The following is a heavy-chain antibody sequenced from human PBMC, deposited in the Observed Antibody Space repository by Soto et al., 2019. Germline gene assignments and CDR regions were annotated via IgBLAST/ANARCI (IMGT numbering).Heavy chain of an antibody. CDR3: AKDQSRLRYFDWSSQNYSSYYGIDV. V-gene: IGHV3-23*01. Sequence: PGGSLRLSCAASGFTFSSYAMSWVRQAPGKGLEWVSAISGSGGSTYYADSVKGRFTISRDNSKNTLYLQMNSLRAEDTAVYYCAKDQSRLRYFDWSSQNYSSYYGIDVWGQGTTVTV. D-gene: IGHD3-9*01. CDR2: ISGSGGST. CDR1: GFTFSSYA. J-gene: IGHJ6*02.